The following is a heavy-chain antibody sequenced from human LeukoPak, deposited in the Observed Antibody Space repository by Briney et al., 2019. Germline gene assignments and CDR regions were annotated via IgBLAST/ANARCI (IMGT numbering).Heavy chain of an antibody. CDR2: IIPMLGAA. CDR1: GNTFSRYA. V-gene: IGHV1-69*05. CDR3: AGGGVLPRGWFDP. J-gene: IGHJ5*02. Sequence: ASVKVSCKASGNTFSRYAMSWVRQAPRQGLEWMGGIIPMLGAANYAQKFQGRVTITTDESTSTVYMELSSLRSEDTAVYYCAGGGVLPRGWFDPWGQGTLVTVSS. D-gene: IGHD2-8*01.